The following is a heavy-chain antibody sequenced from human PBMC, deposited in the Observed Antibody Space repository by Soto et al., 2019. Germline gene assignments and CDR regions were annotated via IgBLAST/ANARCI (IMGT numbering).Heavy chain of an antibody. CDR3: ARDSSGWYYFDY. CDR1: GFTFSSYG. J-gene: IGHJ4*02. D-gene: IGHD6-19*01. CDR2: IWYVGSNK. V-gene: IGHV3-33*01. Sequence: PGGSLRLSCAASGFTFSSYGMHWVRQAPGKGLEWVAVIWYVGSNKYYADSVKGRFTISRDNSKNTLYLQMNSLRAEDTAVYYCARDSSGWYYFDYWGQGTLVTVSS.